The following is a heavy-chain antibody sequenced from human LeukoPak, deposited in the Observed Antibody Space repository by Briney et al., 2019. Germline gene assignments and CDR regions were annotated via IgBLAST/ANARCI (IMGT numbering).Heavy chain of an antibody. V-gene: IGHV3-21*01. Sequence: GSLRLSCAASGFTFSSYSMNWVRQAPGKGLEWVSSISSSSSYIYYADSVKGRFTIPRDNAKNSLYLQMNSLRAEDTAVYYCAREGETNWKGPDAFDIWGQGTMVTVSS. CDR2: ISSSSSYI. CDR1: GFTFSSYS. D-gene: IGHD1-1*01. J-gene: IGHJ3*02. CDR3: AREGETNWKGPDAFDI.